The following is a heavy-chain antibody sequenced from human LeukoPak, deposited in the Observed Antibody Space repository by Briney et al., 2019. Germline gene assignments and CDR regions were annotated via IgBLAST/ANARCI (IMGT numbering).Heavy chain of an antibody. J-gene: IGHJ6*02. Sequence: SVKVSCKASGGTFSSYAISWVRQAPGQGLEWMGGIIPIFGTANYAQKFQGRVTITADESTSTAYMELSSLRSEDTAVYYCARDCSSTSCSDNYYYYYGMDVWGQGTAVTVSS. CDR2: IIPIFGTA. V-gene: IGHV1-69*13. CDR1: GGTFSSYA. D-gene: IGHD2-2*01. CDR3: ARDCSSTSCSDNYYYYYGMDV.